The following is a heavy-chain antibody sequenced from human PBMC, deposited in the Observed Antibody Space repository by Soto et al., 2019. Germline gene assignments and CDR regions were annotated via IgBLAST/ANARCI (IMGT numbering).Heavy chain of an antibody. J-gene: IGHJ3*02. D-gene: IGHD6-19*01. CDR1: GFTFSSYS. V-gene: IGHV3-21*01. CDR3: ARDRSAVAGIFDAFDS. CDR2: ISSSSSYI. Sequence: EVQLVESGGGLVKPGGSLRLSCAASGFTFSSYSMNWVRQAPGKGLEWVSSISSSSSYIYYADSVKGRFTISRDNAKNSLYLQMNGLRAEDTAVYYCARDRSAVAGIFDAFDSWGQGTMVTVSS.